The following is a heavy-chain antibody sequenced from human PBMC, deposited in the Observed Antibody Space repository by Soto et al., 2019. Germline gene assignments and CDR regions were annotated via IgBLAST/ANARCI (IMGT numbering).Heavy chain of an antibody. CDR2: IWYDGSNK. CDR1: GFTFSSYG. D-gene: IGHD6-13*01. CDR3: ASRQGIAAAGPKEDWYFDL. J-gene: IGHJ2*01. V-gene: IGHV3-33*01. Sequence: PGGSLRLSCAASGFTFSSYGMHWVRQAPGKGLEWVAVIWYDGSNKYYADSVKGRFTISRDNSKNTLYLQMNSLRAEDTAVYYCASRQGIAAAGPKEDWYFDLWGRGTLVTVSS.